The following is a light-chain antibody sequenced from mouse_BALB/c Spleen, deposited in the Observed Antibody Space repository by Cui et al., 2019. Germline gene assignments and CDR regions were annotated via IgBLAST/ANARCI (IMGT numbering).Light chain of an antibody. J-gene: IGKJ4*01. CDR2: LTS. CDR3: QQWSSNPPT. Sequence: QIVLTQSPALMSASPGEKVTMTCSASSSVSYMYWYQQKPRSSPKPWIYLTSNLASGVPARFSGSGSGTSYSLTISSMEAEDAATYYCQQWSSNPPTFGSGTKLVIK. CDR1: SSVSY. V-gene: IGKV4-68*01.